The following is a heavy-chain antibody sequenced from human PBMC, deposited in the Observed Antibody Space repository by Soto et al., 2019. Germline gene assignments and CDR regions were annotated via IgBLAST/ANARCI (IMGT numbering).Heavy chain of an antibody. CDR1: GFTFSDYA. J-gene: IGHJ4*02. V-gene: IGHV3-23*01. D-gene: IGHD1-26*01. Sequence: PGGSLRLSCAASGFTFSDYAMSWARQAPGKGLGWVSSISSGGGSPYYADSVKGRFTISRNNSKNTLFLQMNNLRAADTAIYYCAKGDGRIVPRHFDDWGQGTLVTVSS. CDR2: ISSGGGSP. CDR3: AKGDGRIVPRHFDD.